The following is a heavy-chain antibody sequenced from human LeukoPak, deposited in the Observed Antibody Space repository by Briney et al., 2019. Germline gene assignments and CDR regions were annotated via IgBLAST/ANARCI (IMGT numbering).Heavy chain of an antibody. J-gene: IGHJ4*02. V-gene: IGHV4-59*08. CDR2: IYYSGST. CDR1: GGSISSYY. CDR3: ARHSGYSNYGAFDY. D-gene: IGHD4-11*01. Sequence: SETLSLTCTVSGGSISSYYWSWIRQPPGKGREWIGYIYYSGSTNYNPSLKSRVTISVDTSKNQFSLKLSSVTAADTAVYYCARHSGYSNYGAFDYWGQGTLVTVSS.